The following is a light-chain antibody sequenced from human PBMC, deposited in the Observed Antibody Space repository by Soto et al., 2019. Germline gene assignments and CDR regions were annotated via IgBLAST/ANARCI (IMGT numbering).Light chain of an antibody. CDR1: QGIYRW. J-gene: IGKJ5*01. CDR3: QQANSFPIT. CDR2: NAS. Sequence: DIQMPQTPSYVSASVGDRVTITCRASQGIYRWLAWYQQKSRKAPKLLIDNASNLQSGVPSRFSGSGSGTDFTLTISNLQPEDFATYYCQQANSFPITFGQGTRLEIK. V-gene: IGKV1-12*01.